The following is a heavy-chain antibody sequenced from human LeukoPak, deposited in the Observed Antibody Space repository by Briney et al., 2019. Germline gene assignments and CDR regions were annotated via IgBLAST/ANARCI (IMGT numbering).Heavy chain of an antibody. CDR3: AKSFYYDSSGYYYVH. Sequence: GGSLRLSCAASGFTFSSYAMSWARQAPGKGLEWVSAISGSGGSTYYADSVKGRFTISRDNSKNTLYLQMNSLRAEDTAVYYCAKSFYYDSSGYYYVHWGQGTLVTVSS. CDR1: GFTFSSYA. D-gene: IGHD3-22*01. V-gene: IGHV3-23*01. J-gene: IGHJ4*02. CDR2: ISGSGGST.